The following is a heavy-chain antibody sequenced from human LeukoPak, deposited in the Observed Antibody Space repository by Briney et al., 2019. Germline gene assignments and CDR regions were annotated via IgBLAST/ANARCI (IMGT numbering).Heavy chain of an antibody. Sequence: PGGSLRLSCAASGFTFSSYAMSWGREAPGEGLEWGSAISGSVGSTYYADSVKGRLTISRDNSKNTLYLQMHSLRAEDTAVYDCAKGGWIQLWIEAFDIWGQGTMVTVSS. CDR1: GFTFSSYA. J-gene: IGHJ3*02. CDR3: AKGGWIQLWIEAFDI. CDR2: ISGSVGST. D-gene: IGHD5-18*01. V-gene: IGHV3-23*01.